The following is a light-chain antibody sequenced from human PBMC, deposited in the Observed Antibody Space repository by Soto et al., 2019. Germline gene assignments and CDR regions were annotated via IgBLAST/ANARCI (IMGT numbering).Light chain of an antibody. J-gene: IGLJ3*02. Sequence: QSALTHPRSVSGSPDQSVTIPYPATNGLVGGYNSVSWYQQLPGNAPKLMISAVSQRPSGVPDRFSGSKSGNTASLTISGLQADDEANYFCCSYTASDLWVFGGGTKVTVL. CDR1: NGLVGGYNS. V-gene: IGLV2-11*01. CDR2: AVS. CDR3: CSYTASDLWV.